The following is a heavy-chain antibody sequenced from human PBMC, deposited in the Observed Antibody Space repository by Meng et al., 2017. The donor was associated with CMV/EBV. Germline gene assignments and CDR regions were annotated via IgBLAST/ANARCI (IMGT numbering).Heavy chain of an antibody. V-gene: IGHV3-7*01. CDR3: AKDGRGAGSYPGYFDY. Sequence: GESLKISCAASGFTFSSYWMSWVRQAPGKGLEWVANIKQDGSEKYYVDSVKGRFTISRDNAKNSLYLQMNSLRAEDTAVYYCAKDGRGAGSYPGYFDYWGQGTLVTVSS. CDR2: IKQDGSEK. CDR1: GFTFSSYW. J-gene: IGHJ4*02. D-gene: IGHD1-26*01.